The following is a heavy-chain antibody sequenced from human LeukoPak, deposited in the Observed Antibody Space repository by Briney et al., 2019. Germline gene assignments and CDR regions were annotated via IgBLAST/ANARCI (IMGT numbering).Heavy chain of an antibody. J-gene: IGHJ6*03. Sequence: ASVKVSCKASGYTFNSYAMNWVRQAPGQGLEWMGWINTNTGNPTYAQGFTGRFVFSLDTSVSTAYLQISSLKAEDTAVYYCARKSVAATPRDIVYQYYSMDVWGKGTTVTVSS. D-gene: IGHD2-15*01. V-gene: IGHV7-4-1*02. CDR2: INTNTGNP. CDR1: GYTFNSYA. CDR3: ARKSVAATPRDIVYQYYSMDV.